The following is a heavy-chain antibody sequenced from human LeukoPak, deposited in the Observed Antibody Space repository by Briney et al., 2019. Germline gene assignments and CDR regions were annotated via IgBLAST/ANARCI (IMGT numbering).Heavy chain of an antibody. CDR1: GGSTSSGSYY. J-gene: IGHJ6*03. D-gene: IGHD2-15*01. CDR3: ARAPQVAYYYYMDV. V-gene: IGHV4-61*02. CDR2: IYTSGST. Sequence: SSQTLSLTCTVSGGSTSSGSYYWSWIRQPAGKGLEWIGRIYTSGSTNYNPSLKSRVTISVDTSKNQFSLKLSSVTAADTAVYYCARAPQVAYYYYMDVWGKGTTVTVSS.